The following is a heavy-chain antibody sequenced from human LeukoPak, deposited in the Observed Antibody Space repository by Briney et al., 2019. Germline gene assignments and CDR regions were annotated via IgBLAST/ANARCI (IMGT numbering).Heavy chain of an antibody. CDR2: IKQDGSVK. CDR1: GFTFSSYW. V-gene: IGHV3-7*05. Sequence: GGSLRLSCAASGFTFSSYWMSWVRQAPGKGLEWVANIKQDGSVKYYVDSVKGRFTISRDNAKNSLYLQMNSLRAEDTAVYYCARCRYYYDSSGYYHHYYFDYWGQGTLVTVSS. J-gene: IGHJ4*02. CDR3: ARCRYYYDSSGYYHHYYFDY. D-gene: IGHD3-22*01.